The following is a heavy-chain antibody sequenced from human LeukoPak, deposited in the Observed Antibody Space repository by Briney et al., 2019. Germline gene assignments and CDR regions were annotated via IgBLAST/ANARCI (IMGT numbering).Heavy chain of an antibody. CDR1: GGSISSSSYY. Sequence: PSETLSLTCTVSGGSISSSSYYWSWIRQPPGKGLEWIGYIYYSGSTNYNPSLKSRVTISVDTSKNQFSLKLSSVTAADTAVYYCARVKNYYDSSGYAFDIWGQGTMVTVSS. D-gene: IGHD3-22*01. CDR2: IYYSGST. J-gene: IGHJ3*02. CDR3: ARVKNYYDSSGYAFDI. V-gene: IGHV4-61*01.